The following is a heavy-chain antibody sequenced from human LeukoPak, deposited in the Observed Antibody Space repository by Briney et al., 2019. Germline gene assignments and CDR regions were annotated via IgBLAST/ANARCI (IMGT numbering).Heavy chain of an antibody. J-gene: IGHJ4*02. CDR3: VRDRGAALYYLDS. D-gene: IGHD3-10*01. V-gene: IGHV3-74*01. CDR2: IKSDGSTT. CDR1: GFTVSSNY. Sequence: GGSLRLSCAASGFTVSSNYMSWVRQAPGKGLEWVSRIKSDGSTTIYADSVKGRFTISRDNAKNRLYLQMNSLRVEDTAVYYCVRDRGAALYYLDSWGQGTLVTVSS.